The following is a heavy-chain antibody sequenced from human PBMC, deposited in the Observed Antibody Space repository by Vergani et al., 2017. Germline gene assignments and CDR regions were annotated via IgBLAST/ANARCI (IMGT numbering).Heavy chain of an antibody. D-gene: IGHD3-9*01. CDR3: ARQVNAFGGVTYYDILTGPNRDYYYYGMDV. J-gene: IGHJ6*02. V-gene: IGHV5-51*01. Sequence: EVQLVQSGAEVKKPGESLKISCKGSGYSFTSYWIGWVRQMPGKGLEWMGIIYPGDSDTRYSPSFQGQVTISADKSISTAYLQWSSLKASDTAMYYCARQVNAFGGVTYYDILTGPNRDYYYYGMDVWGQGTTVTVSS. CDR2: IYPGDSDT. CDR1: GYSFTSYW.